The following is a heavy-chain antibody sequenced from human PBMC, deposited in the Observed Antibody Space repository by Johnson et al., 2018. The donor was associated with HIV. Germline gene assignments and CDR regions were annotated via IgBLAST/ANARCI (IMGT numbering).Heavy chain of an antibody. CDR3: AREGGGYDGKGAFDI. CDR2: IRYDGSNK. Sequence: QVLLVESGGGVVQPGGSLRLSCAASGFTFSSYGMHWVRQAPGKGLEWVAFIRYDGSNKYYADSVKGRFTISRDNSKNTLYLQMNSLRAEDTAVYYCAREGGGYDGKGAFDIWGQGTMVTVSS. V-gene: IGHV3-30*02. D-gene: IGHD5-12*01. J-gene: IGHJ3*02. CDR1: GFTFSSYG.